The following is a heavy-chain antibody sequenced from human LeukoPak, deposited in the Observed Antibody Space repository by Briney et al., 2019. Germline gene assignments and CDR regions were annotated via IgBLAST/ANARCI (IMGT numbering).Heavy chain of an antibody. V-gene: IGHV4-34*01. CDR2: INHSGST. D-gene: IGHD2-21*02. CDR3: ASSYCVGDCYQNWFDP. J-gene: IGHJ5*02. CDR1: TDSTNTYY. Sequence: SETLSLTCSVSTDSTNTYYWSWIRQPPGKGLEWIGEINHSGSTNYNPSLKSRVIISVDTSKNQFSLKLSSVTAADTAVYYCASSYCVGDCYQNWFDPWGQGTLVTVSS.